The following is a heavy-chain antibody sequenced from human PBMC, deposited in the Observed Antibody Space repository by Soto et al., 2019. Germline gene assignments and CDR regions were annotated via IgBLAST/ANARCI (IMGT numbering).Heavy chain of an antibody. CDR3: ARDIGGGEDV. CDR2: INVHTGDI. D-gene: IGHD3-16*01. V-gene: IGHV1-18*01. Sequence: QVQLVQSGAEVKMPGASVRVSCKAGGYTFSNSALSWLRQAPGQGLEWMGRINVHTGDIIYVQKFQGRVTMTADTSTSTAYMELRSLTSDDTAIYYCARDIGGGEDVWGQGTTVTVSS. CDR1: GYTFSNSA. J-gene: IGHJ6*02.